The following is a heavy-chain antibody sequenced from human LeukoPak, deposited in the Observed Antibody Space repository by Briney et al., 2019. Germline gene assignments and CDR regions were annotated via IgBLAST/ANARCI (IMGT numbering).Heavy chain of an antibody. CDR1: GGSISSSSYY. D-gene: IGHD3-10*01. CDR3: ARAVVGGMVRGVISVTHYYYMDV. J-gene: IGHJ6*03. V-gene: IGHV4-61*05. Sequence: SETLSLTCTVSGGSISSSSYYWGWIRQPPGKGLEWIGYIYYSGSTNYNPSLKSRVTISVDTSKNQFSLKLSSVTAADTAVYYCARAVVGGMVRGVISVTHYYYMDVWGKGTTVTISS. CDR2: IYYSGST.